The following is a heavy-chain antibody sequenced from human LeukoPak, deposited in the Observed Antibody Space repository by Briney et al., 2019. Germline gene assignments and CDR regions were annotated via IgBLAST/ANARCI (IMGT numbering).Heavy chain of an antibody. CDR3: ARRTVTRDWYFDL. V-gene: IGHV3-23*01. J-gene: IGHJ2*01. CDR1: GFTFSSYA. Sequence: EGSLRLSCAASGFTFSSYAMSWVRQAPGKGLEWVSAISGSGGSTYYADSVRGRFTISRDNSKNSLYLQMNSLRAEDTAVYYCARRTVTRDWYFDLWGRGTLVTVSS. D-gene: IGHD4-17*01. CDR2: ISGSGGST.